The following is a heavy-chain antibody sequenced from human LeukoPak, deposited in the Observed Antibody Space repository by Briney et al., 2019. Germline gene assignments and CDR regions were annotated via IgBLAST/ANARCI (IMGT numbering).Heavy chain of an antibody. J-gene: IGHJ4*02. V-gene: IGHV1-24*01. CDR3: ATGGYDILTGPTDY. Sequence: ASVKVSCTVSGYTLTELSMHWVRQAPGKGLEWVGGFYREDGETIYAHKFQGRVTMTENTSTDTAYMELSSLRSEDTAVYYCATGGYDILTGPTDYWGQGTLVTVSS. D-gene: IGHD3-9*01. CDR2: FYREDGET. CDR1: GYTLTELS.